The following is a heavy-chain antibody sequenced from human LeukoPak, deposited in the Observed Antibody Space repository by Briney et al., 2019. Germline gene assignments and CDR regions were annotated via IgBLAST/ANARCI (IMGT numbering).Heavy chain of an antibody. CDR3: ASEAYYYDSSGYYKY. CDR2: IYYSGST. D-gene: IGHD3-22*01. V-gene: IGHV4-39*07. J-gene: IGHJ4*02. Sequence: PSETLSLTCTVSGGSISSSSYYWGWIRQPPGKGLEGIGSIYYSGSTYYNPSLKSRVTISVDTSKNQFSLKLSSVTAADTAVYYCASEAYYYDSSGYYKYWGQGTLVTVSS. CDR1: GGSISSSSYY.